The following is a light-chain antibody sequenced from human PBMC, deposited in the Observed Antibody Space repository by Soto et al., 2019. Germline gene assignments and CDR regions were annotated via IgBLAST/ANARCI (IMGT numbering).Light chain of an antibody. Sequence: DIQMSQSPSSLSASVGGRVTITFRASQAIRNDLGWYQQKPGKAPKRLIYAASSLDSEVPLRFSGSGSGTEFALTISSLQPEDFATYYCLQHNTYPWTFGQGTKVDIK. CDR3: LQHNTYPWT. CDR2: AAS. J-gene: IGKJ1*01. CDR1: QAIRND. V-gene: IGKV1-17*01.